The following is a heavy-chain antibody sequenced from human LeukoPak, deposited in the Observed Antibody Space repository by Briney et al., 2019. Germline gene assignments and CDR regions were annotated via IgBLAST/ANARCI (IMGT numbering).Heavy chain of an antibody. CDR1: GFTFSSSG. D-gene: IGHD3-16*01. J-gene: IGHJ3*02. CDR3: TKNTAPLGGAFDI. CDR2: ISNSGDSA. Sequence: GSLRLSCAASGFTFSSSGMSWVRQAPGKGLDWVAAISNSGDSAYYADSVKGQFTISRDNSKNTLYLQMKSLRAEDTALYYCTKNTAPLGGAFDIWGQGTMVTVSS. V-gene: IGHV3-23*01.